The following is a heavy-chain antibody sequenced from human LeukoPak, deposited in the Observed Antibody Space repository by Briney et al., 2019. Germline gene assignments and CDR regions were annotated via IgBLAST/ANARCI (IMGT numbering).Heavy chain of an antibody. D-gene: IGHD3-10*02. Sequence: GGSLRLSCAASGFTFSSYSMNWVRQAPGKGLEWVSYISSSSSTIYYADSVKGRFTISRDNAKNSLYLQMNSLRAEDTAVYYCARVRYYYVIRSGSGSFDIWGQGTMVTVSS. CDR1: GFTFSSYS. V-gene: IGHV3-48*01. J-gene: IGHJ3*02. CDR3: ARVRYYYVIRSGSGSFDI. CDR2: ISSSSSTI.